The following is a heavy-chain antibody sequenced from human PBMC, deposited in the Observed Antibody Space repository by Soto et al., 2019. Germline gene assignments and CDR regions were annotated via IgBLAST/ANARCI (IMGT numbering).Heavy chain of an antibody. J-gene: IGHJ4*01. CDR2: ISSSSSYI. Sequence: GGSLRLSCAASGFTFSSYSMNWVRQAPGKGLEWVSSISSSSSYIYYADSVKGRFTISRDNAKNSMYLQMNSLRAEDTAVYYCERDRAAGIDTDHDYWGHGTLVTVSS. CDR1: GFTFSSYS. V-gene: IGHV3-21*01. D-gene: IGHD6-13*01. CDR3: ERDRAAGIDTDHDY.